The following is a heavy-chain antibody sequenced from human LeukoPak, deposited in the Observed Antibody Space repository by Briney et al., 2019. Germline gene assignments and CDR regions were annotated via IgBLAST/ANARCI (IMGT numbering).Heavy chain of an antibody. D-gene: IGHD5-12*01. Sequence: SETLSLTCAVSGGSITSGPYSWSWIRQPPGKGLEWIGFIYYSGSTYYNPSLKSRVTISVDRSKNQFSLRLSSVTAADTAVYYCARVRGYLSSYYFDYWGQGTLVTVS. CDR2: IYYSGST. CDR1: GGSITSGPYS. J-gene: IGHJ4*02. V-gene: IGHV4-30-2*01. CDR3: ARVRGYLSSYYFDY.